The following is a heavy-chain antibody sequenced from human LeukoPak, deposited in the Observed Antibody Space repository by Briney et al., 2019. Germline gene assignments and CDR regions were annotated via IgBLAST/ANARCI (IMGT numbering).Heavy chain of an antibody. D-gene: IGHD2-8*01. Sequence: GGSLRLSCAASGFTFSNYNMNWVRQAPGKGLEWVSSISRSSIYKYYADSMKGRFTISRDNAKNSVYLQVNSVRAEDTAVYYCARGEVQCMDYWGQGTLVTVSS. CDR3: ARGEVQCMDY. V-gene: IGHV3-21*01. CDR1: GFTFSNYN. J-gene: IGHJ4*02. CDR2: ISRSSIYK.